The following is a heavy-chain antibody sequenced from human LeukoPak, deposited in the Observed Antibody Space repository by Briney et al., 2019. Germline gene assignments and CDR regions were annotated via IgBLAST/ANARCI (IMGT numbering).Heavy chain of an antibody. Sequence: SESLSLTCAVSGGSISSGGYYWSWIRQPPGKGLEWIGYIYYSGSTNYNPSLKSRVTISVDTSKNQFSLKLSSVTAADTAVYYCARSEPSGDFWSGYIHLLDYWGQGTLVTVSS. J-gene: IGHJ4*02. D-gene: IGHD3-3*01. CDR1: GGSISSGGYY. V-gene: IGHV4-61*08. CDR3: ARSEPSGDFWSGYIHLLDY. CDR2: IYYSGST.